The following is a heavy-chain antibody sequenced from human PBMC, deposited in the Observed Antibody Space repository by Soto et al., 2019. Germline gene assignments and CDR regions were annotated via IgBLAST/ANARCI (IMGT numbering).Heavy chain of an antibody. Sequence: QVQLQESGPGLVKPSETLSLTCTVSGGSISSYYWSWIRQPAGKGLEWIGRIYTSGRTNYNPSLKSRVTMSVDTSKNQFSLKLSSVTAADTAVYYCARSKGITGTTWWFDPWGQGTLVTVSS. CDR3: ARSKGITGTTWWFDP. CDR2: IYTSGRT. CDR1: GGSISSYY. D-gene: IGHD1-7*01. V-gene: IGHV4-4*07. J-gene: IGHJ5*02.